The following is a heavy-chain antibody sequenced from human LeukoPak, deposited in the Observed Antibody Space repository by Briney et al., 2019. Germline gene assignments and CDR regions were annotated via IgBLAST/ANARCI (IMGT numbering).Heavy chain of an antibody. CDR1: GFTFSSYG. J-gene: IGHJ6*02. V-gene: IGHV3-33*01. D-gene: IGHD6-13*01. CDR3: ARDLPFSAAAGTDGMDV. Sequence: PGRSLRLSCAASGFTFSSYGMHWVRQAPGKGLEWVAVIWYDGSNKYYADSVKGRFTISRDNSKNTLYLQMNSLRAEDTAVYYCARDLPFSAAAGTDGMDVWGQGTTVTVSS. CDR2: IWYDGSNK.